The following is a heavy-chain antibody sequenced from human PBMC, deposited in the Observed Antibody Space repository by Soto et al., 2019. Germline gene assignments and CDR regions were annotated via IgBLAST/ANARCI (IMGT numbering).Heavy chain of an antibody. CDR3: ATPPSGGLDV. V-gene: IGHV3-11*06. CDR2: ISSSSSYT. Sequence: GGFLSLSCLGPGFSFIADTMTWIRPAPVKGLEWVSYISSSSSYTNYADSVKGRFTISRDNAKNSLYLQMNSLRAEDTAVYYCATPPSGGLDVWGQGTTVTVSS. CDR1: GFSFIADT. J-gene: IGHJ6*02.